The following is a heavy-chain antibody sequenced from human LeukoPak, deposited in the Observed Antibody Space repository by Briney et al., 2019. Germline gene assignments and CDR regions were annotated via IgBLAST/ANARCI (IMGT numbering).Heavy chain of an antibody. Sequence: GSLRLSCAASGFAFSSYAMHWVRQAPGKGLEWVAVISYDGSNKYYADSVEGRFTISRDNSKNTVYLQMNSLRAEDTAVYYCAKHSHDGSAPYYEVQFDSWGQGTLVTVSS. CDR3: AKHSHDGSAPYYEVQFDS. CDR1: GFAFSSYA. V-gene: IGHV3-30*04. D-gene: IGHD3-22*01. J-gene: IGHJ4*02. CDR2: ISYDGSNK.